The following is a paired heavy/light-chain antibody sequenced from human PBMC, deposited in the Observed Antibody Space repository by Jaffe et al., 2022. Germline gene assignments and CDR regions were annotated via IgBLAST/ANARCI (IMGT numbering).Heavy chain of an antibody. V-gene: IGHV7-4-1*02. CDR3: ARGSDWNFDY. J-gene: IGHJ4*02. Sequence: QVQLVQSGSELKKPGASVKVSCKTSGYTFTTNDGMNWVRQAPGQGLEWMGWINTNTRKPTYAQGFTGRFVFSLDTSVSTAYLQISSLKAEDTAVYYCARGSDWNFDYWGQGTLVTVSS. CDR1: GYTFTTND. CDR2: INTNTRKP. D-gene: IGHD1-1*01.
Light chain of an antibody. J-gene: IGLJ3*02. CDR1: SGINVGTYR. Sequence: QAVLTQPASLSASPGASASLTCTLRSGINVGTYRIYWYQQKPGSPPQYLLRYKSDSDKQQGSGVPSRFSGSKDASANAGILLISGLQSEDEADYYCMIWHSSTWVFGGGTKLTVL. CDR3: MIWHSSTWV. V-gene: IGLV5-45*01. CDR2: YKSDSDK.